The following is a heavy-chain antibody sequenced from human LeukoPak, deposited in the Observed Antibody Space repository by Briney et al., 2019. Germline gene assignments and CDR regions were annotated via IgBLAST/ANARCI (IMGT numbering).Heavy chain of an antibody. J-gene: IGHJ4*02. D-gene: IGHD3-22*01. Sequence: QPGRSLRLSCAASGFTFSSYAMHWVRQAPGKGLEWVAVISYDGSNKYYADSVKGRFTISRDNSKNTLYLQMNSLRAEDTAVYYCARAHDSSGHPLDYWGQGTLVTVSS. CDR3: ARAHDSSGHPLDY. V-gene: IGHV3-30*04. CDR2: ISYDGSNK. CDR1: GFTFSSYA.